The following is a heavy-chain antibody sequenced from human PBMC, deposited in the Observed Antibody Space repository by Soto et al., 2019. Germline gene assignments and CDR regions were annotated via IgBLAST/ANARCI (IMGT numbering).Heavy chain of an antibody. CDR3: VGELLGEYYYYYMDV. J-gene: IGHJ6*03. CDR2: IKSKTDGGTT. CDR1: GFTFSNAW. D-gene: IGHD3-10*01. V-gene: IGHV3-15*01. Sequence: GSLRLSCAASGFTFSNAWMSWVRQAPGKGLEWVGRIKSKTDGGTTDYAAPVKGRFTISRDDSKNTLYLQMNSLKTEDTAVYYCVGELLGEYYYYYMDVWGKGTTVTVSS.